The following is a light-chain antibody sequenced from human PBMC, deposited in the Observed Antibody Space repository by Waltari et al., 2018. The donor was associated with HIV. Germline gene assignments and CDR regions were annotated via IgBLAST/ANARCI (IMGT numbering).Light chain of an antibody. J-gene: IGLJ2*01. CDR3: AALDDSLIDQVV. Sequence: QSVLTQPPSASGTPGPRVTIPCSGSSSNVGNNYVYWYQQLPGTAPKLLISINNQRPSGVPDRFSASKSGTSASLAISGLRSEDEADYYCAALDDSLIDQVVFGGGTKLTVL. V-gene: IGLV1-47*01. CDR1: SSNVGNNY. CDR2: INN.